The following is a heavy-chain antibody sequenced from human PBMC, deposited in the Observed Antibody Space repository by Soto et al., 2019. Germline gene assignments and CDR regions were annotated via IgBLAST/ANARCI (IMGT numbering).Heavy chain of an antibody. CDR2: INSDGSST. V-gene: IGHV3-74*01. J-gene: IGHJ3*02. CDR1: GFTFDDYG. CDR3: ARDGPWELHAFDI. Sequence: GGSLRLSCAASGFTFDDYGMSWVRQAPGKGLEWVSGINSDGSSTSYADSVKGRFTISRDNAKNTLYLQMNSLRAEDTAVYYCARDGPWELHAFDIWGQGTMVTVSS. D-gene: IGHD1-26*01.